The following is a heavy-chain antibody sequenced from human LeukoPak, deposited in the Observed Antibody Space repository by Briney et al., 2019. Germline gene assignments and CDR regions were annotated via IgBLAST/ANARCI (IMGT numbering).Heavy chain of an antibody. Sequence: ASVKVSCKASGGTFSTYAISWVRQAPGQGLEWMGRIIPILDIANYAQKFQGRVTITADKSTSTVYMELSSLRSEDTAVYYCARDRSHYDILTPLSIWGQGTMVTVSS. CDR3: ARDRSHYDILTPLSI. CDR2: IIPILDIA. V-gene: IGHV1-69*04. J-gene: IGHJ3*02. CDR1: GGTFSTYA. D-gene: IGHD3-9*01.